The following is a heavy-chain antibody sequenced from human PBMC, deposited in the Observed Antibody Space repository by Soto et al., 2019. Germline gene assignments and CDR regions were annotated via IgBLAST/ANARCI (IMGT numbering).Heavy chain of an antibody. CDR2: IFPSLGST. V-gene: IGHV1-69*11. J-gene: IGHJ4*02. Sequence: QVQLAQSGAEVKKSGSSVKVSCKASGDTFRNYVIGWVRQAPGQGLEWMGNIFPSLGSTNYAQQLRDRLTISVDESASIAYLDLSSLRSDDTAVYYCTTETIAPMATGGPARFWGQGTVVTVSS. CDR3: TTETIAPMATGGPARF. D-gene: IGHD2-8*02. CDR1: GDTFRNYV.